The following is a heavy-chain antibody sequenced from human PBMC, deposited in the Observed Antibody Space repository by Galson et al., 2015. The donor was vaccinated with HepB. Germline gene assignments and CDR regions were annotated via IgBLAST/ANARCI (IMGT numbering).Heavy chain of an antibody. J-gene: IGHJ4*02. CDR2: ISSSSSYI. CDR1: GFTFSSYS. Sequence: SLRLSCAASGFTFSSYSMNWVRQAPGKGLEWVSSISSSSSYIYYADSVKGRFTISRDNAKNSLYLQMNSLRAEDTALYYCAKVGGIAARADTYYFDYWGQGTLVTVSS. V-gene: IGHV3-21*04. CDR3: AKVGGIAARADTYYFDY. D-gene: IGHD6-6*01.